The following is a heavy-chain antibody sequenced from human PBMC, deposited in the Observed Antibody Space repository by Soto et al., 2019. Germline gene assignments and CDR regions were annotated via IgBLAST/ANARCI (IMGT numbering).Heavy chain of an antibody. V-gene: IGHV4-34*12. CDR3: ARQRPTDGRWEFANTYFDY. CDR2: IIHSEST. J-gene: IGHJ4*02. Sequence: PSETLSLTCAVYGGSFSAYYWSWVRQPPGKGLEWIGEIIHSESTKYNPSLKSRVTISVDTSKNQFSLKLSSVTAADTAVYYCARQRPTDGRWEFANTYFDYWGQGTRVTVSS. CDR1: GGSFSAYY. D-gene: IGHD1-26*01.